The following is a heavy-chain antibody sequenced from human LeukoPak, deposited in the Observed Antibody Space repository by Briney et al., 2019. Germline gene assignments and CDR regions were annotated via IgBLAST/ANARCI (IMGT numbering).Heavy chain of an antibody. Sequence: PGGSLRLSCAASGFTFSSYAMSWVCQAPGKGLEWVSAISGSGGSTYYADSVKGRFTISRDNSKNTLYLQMNSLGAEDTAVYYCARVGGITLALAPSPFPDYNYYYMDVWGKGTTVTVSS. D-gene: IGHD3-10*01. J-gene: IGHJ6*03. CDR1: GFTFSSYA. CDR2: ISGSGGST. CDR3: ARVGGITLALAPSPFPDYNYYYMDV. V-gene: IGHV3-23*01.